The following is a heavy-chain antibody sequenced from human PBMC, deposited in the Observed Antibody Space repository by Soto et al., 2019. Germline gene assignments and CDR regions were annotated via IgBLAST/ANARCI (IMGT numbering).Heavy chain of an antibody. V-gene: IGHV3-30-3*01. J-gene: IGHJ4*02. CDR2: ISYDGSNK. CDR3: ARDRGPISSGSSWYFGDY. Sequence: GGSLRLSCAASGFTFSSYAMHWVRQAPGKGLEWVAVISYDGSNKYYADSVKGRFTISRDNSKNTLYLQMNSLRAEDTAVYYCARDRGPISSGSSWYFGDYWGQGTLVTVSS. CDR1: GFTFSSYA. D-gene: IGHD6-13*01.